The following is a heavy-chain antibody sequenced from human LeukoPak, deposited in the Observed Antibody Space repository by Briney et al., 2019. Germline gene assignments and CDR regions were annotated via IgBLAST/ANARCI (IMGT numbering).Heavy chain of an antibody. D-gene: IGHD3-22*01. CDR3: ARGADSSGYYSIFYFDY. CDR1: GGSIGSYY. CDR2: IYYSGST. Sequence: SETLSLTCTVSGGSIGSYYWNWIRQPPGKGLEWIGYIYYSGSTNYNPSLKSRVTISVDTSKNQFSLKLSSVTAADTAVYYCARGADSSGYYSIFYFDYWGQGTLVTVSS. J-gene: IGHJ4*02. V-gene: IGHV4-59*01.